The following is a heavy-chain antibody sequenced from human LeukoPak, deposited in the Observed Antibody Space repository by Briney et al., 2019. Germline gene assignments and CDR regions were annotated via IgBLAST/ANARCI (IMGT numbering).Heavy chain of an antibody. D-gene: IGHD1-7*01. CDR2: IYTSGST. J-gene: IGHJ4*02. Sequence: SETLSLTCTVSGGSISSYYWSWIRQPAGKGLEWIGRIYTSGSTNYNPSLKSRVTMSVDTSKNQFSLKLSSVTAADTAVYYCARDSGYNWNYLISYFDYWGQGTLVTVSS. CDR3: ARDSGYNWNYLISYFDY. V-gene: IGHV4-4*07. CDR1: GGSISSYY.